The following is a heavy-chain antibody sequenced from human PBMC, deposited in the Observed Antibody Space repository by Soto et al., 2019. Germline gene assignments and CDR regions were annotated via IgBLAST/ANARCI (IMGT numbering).Heavy chain of an antibody. D-gene: IGHD3-16*01. J-gene: IGHJ6*02. Sequence: PGGSLRLSCAASGFTFDDYTMHWVRQAPGKGLEWVSLISWDGGSTYYADSVKGRFTISRDNSKNSLYLQMNSLRTEDTALYYCAKDAGDGGYGMDVWGQGTTVTVSS. V-gene: IGHV3-43*01. CDR2: ISWDGGST. CDR1: GFTFDDYT. CDR3: AKDAGDGGYGMDV.